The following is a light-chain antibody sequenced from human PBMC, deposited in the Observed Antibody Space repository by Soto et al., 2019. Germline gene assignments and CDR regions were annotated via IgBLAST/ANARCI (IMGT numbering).Light chain of an antibody. CDR1: SSNIGAGYD. CDR2: GNT. Sequence: QPVLTQPPSVSGAPGQRVTISCTGGSSNIGAGYDVHWYQQLPGTAPKLLIYGNTNRPSGVPERFSGSESGTSASLAINGLQAEDEADYYCQSYDSSLSGSVFGGGTKLTVL. CDR3: QSYDSSLSGSV. V-gene: IGLV1-40*01. J-gene: IGLJ2*01.